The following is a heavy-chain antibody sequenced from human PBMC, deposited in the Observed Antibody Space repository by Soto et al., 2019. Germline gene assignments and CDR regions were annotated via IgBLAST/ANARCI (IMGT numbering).Heavy chain of an antibody. J-gene: IGHJ4*02. Sequence: GGSLRLSCAASGFTFSSYGMHWVRQAPGKGLEWVAVISYDGSNKYYADSVKGRFTISRDNSKNTLYLQMNSLRAEDTAVYYCAKAADIVVVPAEVDYWGQGTLVTVSS. D-gene: IGHD2-2*01. V-gene: IGHV3-30*18. CDR2: ISYDGSNK. CDR1: GFTFSSYG. CDR3: AKAADIVVVPAEVDY.